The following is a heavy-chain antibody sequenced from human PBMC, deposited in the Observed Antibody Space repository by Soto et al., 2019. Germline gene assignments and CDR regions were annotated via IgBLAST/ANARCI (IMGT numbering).Heavy chain of an antibody. Sequence: SVKVSCKASGGTFSSYSISWVRQAPGQGLEWMGGIIPIFGTANYAQKFQGRVTITADKSTSTAYMELSSLRSEDTAVYYCARGVGNHDAFDIWGQGTMVTVSS. J-gene: IGHJ3*02. CDR2: IIPIFGTA. V-gene: IGHV1-69*06. CDR1: GGTFSSYS. D-gene: IGHD2-8*01. CDR3: ARGVGNHDAFDI.